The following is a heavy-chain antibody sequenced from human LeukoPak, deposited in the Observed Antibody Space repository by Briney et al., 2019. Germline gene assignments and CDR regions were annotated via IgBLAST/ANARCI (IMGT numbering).Heavy chain of an antibody. D-gene: IGHD2-2*01. CDR1: GYSFSRHW. V-gene: IGHV5-51*01. CDR3: PRLHAPESYYYGMDV. Sequence: GESLKISCASSGYSFSRHWIAWVRQMPGKGLEWMGIIYPGDSDTTYSPSFQGQVSMSADKFTSIAYLQWSSLEPRDTAKYYCPRLHAPESYYYGMDVWGQGTTVTVSS. CDR2: IYPGDSDT. J-gene: IGHJ6*02.